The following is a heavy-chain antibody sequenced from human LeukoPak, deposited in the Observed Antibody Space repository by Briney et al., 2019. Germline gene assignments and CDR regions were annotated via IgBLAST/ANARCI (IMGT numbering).Heavy chain of an antibody. J-gene: IGHJ4*02. CDR1: GFTFSSYG. Sequence: GGSLRLSCAASGFTFSSYGIHWVRQAPGRGLEWVAFIRYDGSNKYYADSVKGRFTISRDNSKNTLYLQMNSLRAEDTAVYYCARDRSGEGDYWGQGTLVTVSS. V-gene: IGHV3-30*02. D-gene: IGHD2-15*01. CDR3: ARDRSGEGDY. CDR2: IRYDGSNK.